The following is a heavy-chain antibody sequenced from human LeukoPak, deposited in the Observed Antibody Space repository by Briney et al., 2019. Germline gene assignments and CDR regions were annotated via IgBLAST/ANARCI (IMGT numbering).Heavy chain of an antibody. D-gene: IGHD3-22*01. CDR1: GFTFSSYS. CDR3: ASEGGGYYDSSGYFY. V-gene: IGHV3-21*01. CDR2: ISISSSYI. J-gene: IGHJ4*02. Sequence: PGGSLRLSCAASGFTFSSYSMNCVRQAPGKGLEWVSSISISSSYIYYADSVKGRFTISRDNAKNSLYLQMNSLRAEDTAVYYCASEGGGYYDSSGYFYWGQGTLVTVSS.